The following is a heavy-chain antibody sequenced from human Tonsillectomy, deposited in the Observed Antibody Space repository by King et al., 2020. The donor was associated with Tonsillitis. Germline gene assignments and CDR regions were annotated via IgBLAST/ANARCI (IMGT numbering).Heavy chain of an antibody. D-gene: IGHD6-6*01. CDR2: IYYSGST. J-gene: IGHJ6*03. V-gene: IGHV4-59*01. CDR1: GGSISSYY. CDR3: ARDSSSSPPFYYYYMDV. Sequence: PLQESGPGLVKPSETLSLTCTVSGGSISSYYWSWLRPPPGKGLEWIGYIYYSGSTTYNPSLTSRVTISVDTSKNQFSLKVSSVTAADTAVYYCARDSSSSPPFYYYYMDVWGKGTTVTVSS.